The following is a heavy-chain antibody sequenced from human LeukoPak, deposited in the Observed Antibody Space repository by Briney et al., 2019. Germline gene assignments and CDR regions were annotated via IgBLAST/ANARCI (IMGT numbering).Heavy chain of an antibody. Sequence: SETLSLTCAVYGGSFSGYYWSWIRQPPGKGLEWIGEINHSGSTNYNPSLKSRVTISVDTSKNQFSLKLSSVTAADTAVCYCARQSVDYGMDVWGQGTTVTVSS. D-gene: IGHD2-21*01. J-gene: IGHJ6*02. V-gene: IGHV4-34*01. CDR1: GGSFSGYY. CDR3: ARQSVDYGMDV. CDR2: INHSGST.